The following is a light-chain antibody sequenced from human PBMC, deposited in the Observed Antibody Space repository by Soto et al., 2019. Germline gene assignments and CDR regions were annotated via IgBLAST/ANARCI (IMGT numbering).Light chain of an antibody. CDR1: SSDVGSYNL. Sequence: QCVLTQPSSLSGAPGQSITISFTGTSSDVGSYNLVSWYQQHPGKAPKLMIYEVSKRPSGVSNRFSGSKSGNTASLTISGLQAEDEADYSCCSYAGSSTPLIFGTGTKVTVL. CDR3: CSYAGSSTPLI. V-gene: IGLV2-23*02. CDR2: EVS. J-gene: IGLJ1*01.